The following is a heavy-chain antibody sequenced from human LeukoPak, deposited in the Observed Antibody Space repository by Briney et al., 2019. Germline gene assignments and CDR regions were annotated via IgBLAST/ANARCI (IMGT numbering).Heavy chain of an antibody. Sequence: PGGSLRLSCAASGFTFSSYSMNWVRQAPGKGLEWVSSISSSSSYIYYADSVKGRFTISRDNAKNSLYLQMNSLRAEDTAVYYCARDEGWLQFPDAFDIWGQGTMVTVSS. V-gene: IGHV3-21*01. CDR3: ARDEGWLQFPDAFDI. D-gene: IGHD5-24*01. CDR1: GFTFSSYS. CDR2: ISSSSSYI. J-gene: IGHJ3*02.